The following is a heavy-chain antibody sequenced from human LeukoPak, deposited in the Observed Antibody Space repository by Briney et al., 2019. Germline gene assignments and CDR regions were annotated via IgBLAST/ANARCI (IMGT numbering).Heavy chain of an antibody. J-gene: IGHJ6*02. V-gene: IGHV4-34*01. CDR2: IDHSGRT. D-gene: IGHD3-10*02. CDR1: SGSFSGYY. CDR3: ARAAAGQLCAHGSTWCRDYYYGLGV. Sequence: PPETLSLTCAFSSGSFSGYYWNWIRQSPGKGLEWLGEIDHSGRTNYNPSLKSRVTMSVDTSKNQFFLTLTSVTAADTAVYYCARAAAGQLCAHGSTWCRDYYYGLGVWGQGTTVTVSS.